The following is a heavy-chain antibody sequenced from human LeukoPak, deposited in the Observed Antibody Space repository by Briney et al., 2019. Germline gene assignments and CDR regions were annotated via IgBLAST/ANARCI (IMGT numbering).Heavy chain of an antibody. J-gene: IGHJ4*02. D-gene: IGHD6-19*01. V-gene: IGHV1-2*02. Sequence: GASVKVSCKASVYTFTDYSIHWVRQAPGQGGEWMGWIKPGSGATSYAQKFQGRVTLTRDTSISTGYMDLSRLTSDDTAVYYCARDSGSRGKGYWGQGTLVTVSS. CDR1: VYTFTDYS. CDR2: IKPGSGAT. CDR3: ARDSGSRGKGY.